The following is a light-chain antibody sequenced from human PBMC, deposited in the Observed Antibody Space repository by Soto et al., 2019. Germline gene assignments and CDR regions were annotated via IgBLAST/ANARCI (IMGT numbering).Light chain of an antibody. CDR1: QSVSGTY. J-gene: IGKJ2*03. CDR3: QQYGRSASYS. CDR2: GAS. V-gene: IGKV3-20*01. Sequence: IVLTQSPGTLSLSPGEGATLSCRASQSVSGTYLAWYQLKPGQAPRLLIYGASTRASGVPDRFSGSGSATDFTLTISRLEPEDVAVYYCQQYGRSASYSFGQGTKLEIK.